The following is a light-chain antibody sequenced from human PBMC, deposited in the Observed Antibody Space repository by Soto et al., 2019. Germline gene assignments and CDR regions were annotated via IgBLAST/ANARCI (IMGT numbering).Light chain of an antibody. CDR2: AAS. CDR3: QQSHSTPWT. Sequence: DIQMTQSPSSLSASVGDRVTITCRASQSIRSYLNWYQQKPGKAPKLLMYAASSLQSGVPSRFSGSGSGTDFTLTISSLETEDFATYYCQQSHSTPWTFGQGTKVEIK. J-gene: IGKJ1*01. V-gene: IGKV1-39*01. CDR1: QSIRSY.